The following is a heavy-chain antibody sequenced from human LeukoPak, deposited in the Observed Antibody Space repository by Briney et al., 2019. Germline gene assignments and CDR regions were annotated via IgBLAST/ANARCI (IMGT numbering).Heavy chain of an antibody. Sequence: PGRSLRLSCAASGFTFSSYEMNWVRQAPGKGLEWVSYISSSGSTIYYADSVKGRFTISRDNSKNTLYLQMKSLRAEDTAVYYCAKDRRWFGESPSIRSSYYMDVWGKGTTVTISS. V-gene: IGHV3-48*03. CDR2: ISSSGSTI. D-gene: IGHD3-10*01. J-gene: IGHJ6*03. CDR3: AKDRRWFGESPSIRSSYYMDV. CDR1: GFTFSSYE.